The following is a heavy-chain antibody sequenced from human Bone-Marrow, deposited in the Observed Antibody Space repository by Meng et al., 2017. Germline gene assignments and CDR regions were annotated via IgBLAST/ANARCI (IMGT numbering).Heavy chain of an antibody. V-gene: IGHV4-34*01. J-gene: IGHJ5*02. CDR1: GGSFSGYD. CDR3: ARGIPLPYCSSTSCLNWFDP. Sequence: ESLKISCAVYGGSFSGYDWSWIRQPPGKGLEWIGEINHSGSTNYNPSLKSRVTISVDTSKNQFSLKLSSVTAADTAVYYCARGIPLPYCSSTSCLNWFDPWGQGTLVTVSS. CDR2: INHSGST. D-gene: IGHD2-2*01.